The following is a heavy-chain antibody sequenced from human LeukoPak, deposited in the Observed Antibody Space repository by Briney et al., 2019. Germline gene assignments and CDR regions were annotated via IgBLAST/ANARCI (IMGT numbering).Heavy chain of an antibody. V-gene: IGHV3-23*01. CDR2: ITASGGNT. Sequence: GGSLRLSCAASGFTFSSYAMGWVRQAPGKGLEWVSAITASGGNTYYADSVKGRLTISRDNSKNTLYLQVNSLRAEDTAVYYCAKGNGYSYGRYYFDYWGQGTLVTVSS. J-gene: IGHJ4*02. CDR3: AKGNGYSYGRYYFDY. CDR1: GFTFSSYA. D-gene: IGHD5-18*01.